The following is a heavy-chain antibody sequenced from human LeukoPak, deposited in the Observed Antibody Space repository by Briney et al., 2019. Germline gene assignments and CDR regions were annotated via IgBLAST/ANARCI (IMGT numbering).Heavy chain of an antibody. D-gene: IGHD3-10*01. V-gene: IGHV4-59*01. CDR1: GGSISSYY. J-gene: IGHJ4*02. Sequence: PSETLSLTCTVSGGSISSYYWSWIRQPPGKGLEWTGYISYSGSTNYNPPLKSRVTISVDTSRNQFSLKLSSVTAADTAVYYCASMLGSGSVSYLFDSWGRGTQVTVSS. CDR3: ASMLGSGSVSYLFDS. CDR2: ISYSGST.